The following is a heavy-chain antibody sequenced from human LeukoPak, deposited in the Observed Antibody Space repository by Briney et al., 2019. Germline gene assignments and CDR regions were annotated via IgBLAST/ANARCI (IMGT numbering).Heavy chain of an antibody. V-gene: IGHV5-10-1*01. D-gene: IGHD3-10*01. Sequence: GESLKISCKGSGYSFTSYWIGWVRQMSGKGLEWMGRIDPSDSYTNYSPSFQGHVTISVDKSISTAYLQWTSLKSSDSAMYYCARRGYYYYGMDVWGQGTTVTVSS. CDR3: ARRGYYYYGMDV. J-gene: IGHJ6*02. CDR2: IDPSDSYT. CDR1: GYSFTSYW.